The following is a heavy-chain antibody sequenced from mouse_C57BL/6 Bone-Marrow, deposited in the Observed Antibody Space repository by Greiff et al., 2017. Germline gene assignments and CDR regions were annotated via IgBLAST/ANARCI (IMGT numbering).Heavy chain of an antibody. CDR3: ARRGLRRGWYFDV. CDR2: ISNLAYSI. V-gene: IGHV5-15*01. D-gene: IGHD2-4*01. Sequence: EVHLVESGGGLVQPGGSLKLSCAASGFTFSDYGMAWVRQAPRKGPEWVAFISNLAYSIYYADTVTGRFTISRENAKNTLYLEMSSLRSEDTAMYYCARRGLRRGWYFDVWGTGTTVTVSS. J-gene: IGHJ1*03. CDR1: GFTFSDYG.